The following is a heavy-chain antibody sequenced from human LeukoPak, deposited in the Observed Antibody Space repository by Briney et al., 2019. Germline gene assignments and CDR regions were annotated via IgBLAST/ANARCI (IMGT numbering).Heavy chain of an antibody. CDR1: GFTFSSYA. D-gene: IGHD3-10*01. Sequence: GGSLRPSCAASGFTFSSYAMHWVRQAPGKGLEWVAVISYDGSNKYYADSVKGRFTISRDNSKNTLYLQMNSLRAEDTAVYYCARAPGGHAPVNYWGQGTLVTVSS. CDR3: ARAPGGHAPVNY. J-gene: IGHJ4*02. CDR2: ISYDGSNK. V-gene: IGHV3-30*04.